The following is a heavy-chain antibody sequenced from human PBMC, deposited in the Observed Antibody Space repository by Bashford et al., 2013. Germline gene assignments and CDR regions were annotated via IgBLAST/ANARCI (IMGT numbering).Heavy chain of an antibody. CDR3: ARPLISPAYWFDA. J-gene: IGHJ5*02. V-gene: IGHV4-39*01. CDR2: IYYSGST. Sequence: SETLSLTCTVSGGSISSDTYYWGWVRQPPGKGLDWIGNIYYSGSTYYNPSLKSRVTISVDTSKNEFSLKLSSVTAADTAVYYCARPLISPAYWFDAWGQGTLVTVSS. CDR1: GGSISSDTYY.